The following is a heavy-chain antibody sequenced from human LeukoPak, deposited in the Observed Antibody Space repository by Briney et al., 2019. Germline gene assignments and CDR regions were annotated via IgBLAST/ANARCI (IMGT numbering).Heavy chain of an antibody. CDR3: ASNGGSWYGFDY. Sequence: RGSLRLSCAASGFTATINHTSWVRGAPRKGLEWVSVIYCAGNINYANSVKGRFIISRDNSKNTLYLQMNSLRAEDTAVYYCASNGGSWYGFDYWGQGTLVTVSS. D-gene: IGHD6-13*01. CDR2: IYCAGNI. CDR1: GFTATINH. V-gene: IGHV3-53*01. J-gene: IGHJ4*02.